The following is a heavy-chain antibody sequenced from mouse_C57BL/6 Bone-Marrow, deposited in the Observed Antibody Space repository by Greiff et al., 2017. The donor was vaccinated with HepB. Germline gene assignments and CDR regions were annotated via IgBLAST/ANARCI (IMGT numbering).Heavy chain of an antibody. Sequence: EVQLQQSGPELVKPGASVKISCKASGYTFTNYYMNWVKQRHGKSLEWIGDINPNNGGTSYKQKFKGKATLTVDKSSSTAYMELRSLTSEDSAVYYCAKEDYSNYWYFDVWGKGTTVTVSS. CDR2: INPNNGGT. J-gene: IGHJ1*03. V-gene: IGHV1-26*01. CDR1: GYTFTNYY. D-gene: IGHD2-5*01. CDR3: AKEDYSNYWYFDV.